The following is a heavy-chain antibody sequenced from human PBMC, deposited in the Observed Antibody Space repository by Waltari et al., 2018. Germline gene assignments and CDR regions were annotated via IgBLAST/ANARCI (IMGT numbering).Heavy chain of an antibody. CDR3: ARGRSGYYQSLIDY. V-gene: IGHV1-2*06. CDR2: INPNSGGT. CDR1: GYTFTGYY. J-gene: IGHJ4*02. Sequence: QVQLVQSGAEVKKPGASVKVSCKASGYTFTGYYMHWVRPAPGQGLEWLGRINPNSGGTNYAQKFQGRVTMTRDTSISTAYMELSRLRSDDTAVYYCARGRSGYYQSLIDYCGQGTLVTVSS. D-gene: IGHD3-22*01.